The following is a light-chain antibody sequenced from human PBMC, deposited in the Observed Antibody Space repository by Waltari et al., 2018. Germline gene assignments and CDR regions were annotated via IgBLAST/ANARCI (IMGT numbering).Light chain of an antibody. CDR2: KAS. V-gene: IGKV1-5*03. J-gene: IGKJ1*01. CDR1: QSIDSW. Sequence: DIQMTQSPSTLSASVGDRVTITCRASQSIDSWLAWSQQKPGKAPNLLIYKASILHSGVPSRFSGRGSGTEFTLTISSLQPDDFAAYYCQQYHSSSRTFGQGTNVEMK. CDR3: QQYHSSSRT.